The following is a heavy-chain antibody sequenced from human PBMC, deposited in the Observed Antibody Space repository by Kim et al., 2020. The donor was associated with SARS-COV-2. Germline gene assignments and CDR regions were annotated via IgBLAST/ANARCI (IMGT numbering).Heavy chain of an antibody. CDR3: AREASMDGNPDNWFDP. CDR2: IWADGSEE. D-gene: IGHD4-17*01. CDR1: GFTFHIYG. V-gene: IGHV3-33*01. J-gene: IGHJ5*02. Sequence: GGSLRLSCAGSGFTFHIYGMHWARQAPGKGLEWLAVIWADGSEEFYADSVRGRFDISRDNSMDTLYLQMNSLTVDDTAIYYYAREASMDGNPDNWFDPWGQGTLVTVSS.